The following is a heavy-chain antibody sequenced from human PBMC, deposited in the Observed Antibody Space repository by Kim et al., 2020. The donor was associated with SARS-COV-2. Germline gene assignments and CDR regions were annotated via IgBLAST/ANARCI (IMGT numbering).Heavy chain of an antibody. D-gene: IGHD1-1*01. V-gene: IGHV3-74*01. CDR3: ARTTQLEPQRFDP. CDR2: INSDGSST. J-gene: IGHJ5*02. CDR1: GFTFSSYW. Sequence: GGSLRLSCAASGFTFSSYWMHWVRQAPGKGLVWVSRINSDGSSTSYADSVKGRFTISRDNAKNTLYLQMNSLRAEDTAVYYCARTTQLEPQRFDPWGQGTLVTVSS.